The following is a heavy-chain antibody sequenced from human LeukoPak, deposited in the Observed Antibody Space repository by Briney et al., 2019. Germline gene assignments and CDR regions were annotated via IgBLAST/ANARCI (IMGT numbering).Heavy chain of an antibody. CDR2: INPNSGGT. J-gene: IGHJ4*02. D-gene: IGHD3-3*01. V-gene: IGHV1-2*02. Sequence: ASVKVSCKASGYTFTGYHMHWVRQAPGQGLEWMGWINPNSGGTNYAQKFQGRVTMTRDTSISTAYMELSRLRSDDTAVYYCASGGTIFGVVSHFDYWGQGTLVTVSS. CDR1: GYTFTGYH. CDR3: ASGGTIFGVVSHFDY.